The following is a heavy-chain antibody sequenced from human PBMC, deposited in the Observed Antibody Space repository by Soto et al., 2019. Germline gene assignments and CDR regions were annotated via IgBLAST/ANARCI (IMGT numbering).Heavy chain of an antibody. CDR2: ISSYNGDT. D-gene: IGHD1-26*01. V-gene: IGHV1-18*01. CDR1: GYTFTTYG. Sequence: QVQLVQSRAEVKKPGASVKVSCKSSGYTFTTYGISWVRQAPGQGLEWMGWISSYNGDTDYAQKFQDRVTMTTDTSTNMAYMEVRSLRSDDTAVFYCARDRGSGSYYARFDYWGQGTLVTVSS. CDR3: ARDRGSGSYYARFDY. J-gene: IGHJ4*02.